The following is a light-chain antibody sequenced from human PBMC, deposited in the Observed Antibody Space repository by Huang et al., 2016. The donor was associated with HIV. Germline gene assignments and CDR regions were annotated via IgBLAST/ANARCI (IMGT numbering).Light chain of an antibody. CDR1: PNITTNY. CDR3: QQYLSSPLT. J-gene: IGKJ4*01. CDR2: GAS. Sequence: DIVLTQSPGTLSLSPGARAALSCRASPNITTNYLAWYQQRSGQAPRLLIYGASNRAMGIPDRFSGSGSGTDFTLIINRLEPQDSAVYYCQQYLSSPLTFGGGTNVEIK. V-gene: IGKV3-20*01.